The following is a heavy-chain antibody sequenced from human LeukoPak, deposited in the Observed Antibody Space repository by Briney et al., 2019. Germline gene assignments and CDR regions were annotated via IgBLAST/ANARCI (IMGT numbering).Heavy chain of an antibody. Sequence: SQTLSLTCAISGDSVSINSAAWSWIRQSPSRGLEWLGRTYYRSKRYNDYAVSVKSRITINPDTSKNQFSLQLNSVTPEDTAVYYYARDWGVYGMDVWGQGTTVSVSS. J-gene: IGHJ6*02. CDR2: TYYRSKRYN. D-gene: IGHD3-16*01. CDR3: ARDWGVYGMDV. CDR1: GDSVSINSAA. V-gene: IGHV6-1*01.